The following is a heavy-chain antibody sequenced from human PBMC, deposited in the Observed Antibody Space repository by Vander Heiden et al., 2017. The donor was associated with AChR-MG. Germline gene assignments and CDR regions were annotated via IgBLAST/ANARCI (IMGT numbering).Heavy chain of an antibody. J-gene: IGHJ5*02. CDR2: SANKANSYTT. CDR3: ARLSLGRGFDP. CDR1: GLTFTDHY. Sequence: EVQLVESGGGLVQPGGSLRLSCAASGLTFTDHYMDWVRQAPGQGLEWVGRSANKANSYTTHYAASVKGRFTISRDDSKNSLYLQLNSLKTEDTAVCFCARLSLGRGFDPWGQGPLVTVAS. V-gene: IGHV3-72*01. D-gene: IGHD3-16*01.